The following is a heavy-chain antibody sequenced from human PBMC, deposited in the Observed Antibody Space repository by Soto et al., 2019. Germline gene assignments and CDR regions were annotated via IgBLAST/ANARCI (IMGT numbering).Heavy chain of an antibody. CDR2: IYYSGTT. V-gene: IGHV4-59*01. CDR1: GGSISNYY. CDR3: ARGYNDFWSGYFTWFDP. Sequence: SETLSLTCTVSGGSISNYYWTWIRQPPGKGLEWIGYIYYSGTTNYNPSLKSRVTISLDTSKNQFSLKLSSVTAADTAVYYCARGYNDFWSGYFTWFDPWGQGTLVTVSS. J-gene: IGHJ5*02. D-gene: IGHD3-3*01.